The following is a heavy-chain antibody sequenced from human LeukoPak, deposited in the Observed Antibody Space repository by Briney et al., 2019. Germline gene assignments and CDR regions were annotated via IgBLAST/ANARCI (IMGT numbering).Heavy chain of an antibody. Sequence: GGSLRLSCAASGFTFSSYAMHWVRQAPGKGLEWVAFIRYDGSNKYYADSVKGRFTISRDNSKNTLYLQMNSLRAEDTAVYYCAKDYAFGTIVGADPDPFDIWGQGTMVTVSS. J-gene: IGHJ3*02. CDR2: IRYDGSNK. CDR3: AKDYAFGTIVGADPDPFDI. CDR1: GFTFSSYA. D-gene: IGHD1-26*01. V-gene: IGHV3-30*02.